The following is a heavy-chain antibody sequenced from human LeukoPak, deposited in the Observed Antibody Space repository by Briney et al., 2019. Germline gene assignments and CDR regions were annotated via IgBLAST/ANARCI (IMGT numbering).Heavy chain of an antibody. CDR2: ISGSGGST. V-gene: IGHV3-23*01. J-gene: IGHJ4*02. CDR3: AKRTGYYYDSSGYPDY. Sequence: GGSLRLSCADSGFTFSSYAMSWVHQAPGKGLEWVSAISGSGGSTYYADSVKGRFTISRDNSKNTLYLQMNSLRAEDTAVYYCAKRTGYYYDSSGYPDYWGQGTLVTVSS. D-gene: IGHD3-22*01. CDR1: GFTFSSYA.